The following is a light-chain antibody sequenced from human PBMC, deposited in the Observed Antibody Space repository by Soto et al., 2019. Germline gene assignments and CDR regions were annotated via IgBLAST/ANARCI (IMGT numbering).Light chain of an antibody. V-gene: IGKV1-27*01. J-gene: IGKJ1*01. Sequence: DVQMSQSPSSLSASVGDRVTISCRASQGISKYLAWYQQKPGKVPRLLIYVASTLQSGVPSRFSGSGSGTDFILTTSSLQPEDVATYYCQKYVSAPWTFGQGTKVEIK. CDR2: VAS. CDR1: QGISKY. CDR3: QKYVSAPWT.